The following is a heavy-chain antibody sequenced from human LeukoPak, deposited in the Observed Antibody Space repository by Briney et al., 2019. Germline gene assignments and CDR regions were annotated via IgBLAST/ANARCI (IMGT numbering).Heavy chain of an antibody. J-gene: IGHJ4*02. CDR2: ISTGSSTT. CDR1: EFAFSTYN. Sequence: PGGSLRLSCAASEFAFSTYNMNWVRQAPGKGLEWVSYISTGSSTTYYADSVKGRFTISRDNSKNTLYLQMNSLRAEDTAVYYCAKVVGYYDSSGYYPYRGQGTLVTVSS. CDR3: AKVVGYYDSSGYYPY. V-gene: IGHV3-48*01. D-gene: IGHD3-22*01.